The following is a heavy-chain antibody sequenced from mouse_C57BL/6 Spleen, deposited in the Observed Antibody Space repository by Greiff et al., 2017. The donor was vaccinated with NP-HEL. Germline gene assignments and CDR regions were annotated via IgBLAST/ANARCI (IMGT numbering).Heavy chain of an antibody. V-gene: IGHV5-9-1*02. CDR3: TRRTTVVATPYWYFDV. CDR2: ISSGGDYI. J-gene: IGHJ1*03. D-gene: IGHD1-1*01. Sequence: EVMLVESGEGLVKPGGSLKLSCAASGFTFSSYAMSWVRQTPEKRLEWVAYISSGGDYIYYADTVKGRFTISRDNARNTLYLQMSSLKSEDTAMYYCTRRTTVVATPYWYFDVWGTGTTVTVSS. CDR1: GFTFSSYA.